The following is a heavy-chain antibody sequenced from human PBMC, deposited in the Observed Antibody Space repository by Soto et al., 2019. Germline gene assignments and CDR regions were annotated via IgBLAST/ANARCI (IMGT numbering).Heavy chain of an antibody. CDR2: IWYDGSNK. CDR3: ARDRSIADHDRLAPSPNDAFDI. J-gene: IGHJ3*02. CDR1: GFTFSSYA. Sequence: PGGSLRLSCAASGFTFSSYAMSWIRQAPGKGLEWVAVIWYDGSNKYYADSVKGRFTISRDNSKNTLYLQMNSLRAEDTAVYYCARDRSIADHDRLAPSPNDAFDIWGQGTMVTVSS. V-gene: IGHV3-33*08. D-gene: IGHD6-6*01.